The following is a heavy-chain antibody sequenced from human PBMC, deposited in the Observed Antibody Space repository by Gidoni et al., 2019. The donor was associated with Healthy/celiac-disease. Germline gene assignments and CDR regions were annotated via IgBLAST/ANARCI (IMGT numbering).Heavy chain of an antibody. V-gene: IGHV4-39*01. D-gene: IGHD3-3*01. Sequence: QLHLLEAGPGLVKPSETPSLTCAVPGGSISSSSYYWGWIRQPPGKGLEWIGSIYYRGSTYYNPSLKSRVTISVDTSKNQFSLKLSSVTAADTAVYYCARHYDFWSGYMWAMDVWGKGTTVTVSS. CDR1: GGSISSSSYY. CDR3: ARHYDFWSGYMWAMDV. J-gene: IGHJ6*04. CDR2: IYYRGST.